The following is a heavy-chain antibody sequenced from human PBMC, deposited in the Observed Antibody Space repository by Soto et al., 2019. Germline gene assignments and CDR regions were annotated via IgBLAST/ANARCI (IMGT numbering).Heavy chain of an antibody. CDR2: IYASGGST. CDR1: GYTFSSYH. D-gene: IGHD3-16*01. Sequence: QVQLVQSGAEVKKPGASVKLSCRTSGYTFSSYHMHWVRQAPGQGLEWMGIIYASGGSTTYAQKFEGRVTLTRDTSTSTVYMDLSSLTSEDTAVYYFVRGGAPPFVWGQGTTVTVSS. V-gene: IGHV1-46*01. CDR3: VRGGAPPFV. J-gene: IGHJ6*02.